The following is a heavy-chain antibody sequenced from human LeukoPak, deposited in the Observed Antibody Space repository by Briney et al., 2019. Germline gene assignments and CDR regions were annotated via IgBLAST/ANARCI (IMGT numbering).Heavy chain of an antibody. V-gene: IGHV1-69*04. D-gene: IGHD2-15*01. J-gene: IGHJ4*02. CDR3: AKFGLTYSCSGGSCWDGVVY. CDR1: GYTFTSYG. CDR2: IIPILGVA. Sequence: ASVKVSCKASGYTFTSYGISWVRQSPGQGLEWMGRIIPILGVANFAQKFQDRVSITADKSTSTAYMELSNLRSEDTAVYYCAKFGLTYSCSGGSCWDGVVYWGQGTLVTVSS.